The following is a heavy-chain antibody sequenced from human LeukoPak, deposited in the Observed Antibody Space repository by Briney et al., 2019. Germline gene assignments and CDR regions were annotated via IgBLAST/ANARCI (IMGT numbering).Heavy chain of an antibody. J-gene: IGHJ4*02. V-gene: IGHV3-23*01. D-gene: IGHD1-26*01. Sequence: GGSLRLSCAASRFTFSTYAMSWVRQAPGKGLEWVSAISGGGSTNYADSVKGRFTISRDNSKNTLYLEMNSLRAEDTAVYYCANAYRGKYYYYDYWGQGTLVTVSS. CDR2: ISGGGST. CDR3: ANAYRGKYYYYDY. CDR1: RFTFSTYA.